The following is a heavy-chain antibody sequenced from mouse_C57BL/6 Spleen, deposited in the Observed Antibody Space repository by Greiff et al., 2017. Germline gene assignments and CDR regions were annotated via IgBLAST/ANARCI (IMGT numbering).Heavy chain of an antibody. V-gene: IGHV1-85*01. J-gene: IGHJ1*03. CDR2: IYPSDGST. CDR3: ARGNYYGSSCYWYFDV. CDR1: GYTFTSYD. Sequence: VQLQQSGPELVKPGASVKLSCKASGYTFTSYDIHWVKQRPGQGLEWIGWIYPSDGSTKYNETFKSKDTLTVDKSSSTAYMQLSSLTSEDSAVYYWARGNYYGSSCYWYFDVWGTGTTVTVSS. D-gene: IGHD1-1*01.